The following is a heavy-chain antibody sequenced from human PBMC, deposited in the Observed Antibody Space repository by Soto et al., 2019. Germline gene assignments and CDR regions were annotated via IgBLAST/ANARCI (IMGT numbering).Heavy chain of an antibody. V-gene: IGHV5-10-1*01. J-gene: IGHJ6*02. D-gene: IGHD6-13*01. CDR3: ARLGCSSAAGTGRNYYYGMDV. CDR2: INPNDSYT. Sequence: PGESLKISCQGSGYNFTNYWIAWVRQMPGKGLEWVGRINPNDSYTTYSPSFQGHVAISADKSFSTAYLQWSSLKASDTAMYYCARLGCSSAAGTGRNYYYGMDVWGQGTTVTVYS. CDR1: GYNFTNYW.